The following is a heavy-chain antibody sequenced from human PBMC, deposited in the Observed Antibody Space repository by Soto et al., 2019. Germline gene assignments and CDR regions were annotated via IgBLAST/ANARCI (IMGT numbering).Heavy chain of an antibody. CDR1: GFTFTTYA. V-gene: IGHV3-23*01. Sequence: PGGSLRLSCAASGFTFTTYAMSWVRQAPGKGLEWVSVIVAGGGVTYYADSVKGRFTISRDNAKSTLYLQMNSLRAEDTAVYYYAKDLGGGWRSWVNWGQGT. D-gene: IGHD6-19*01. CDR2: IVAGGGVT. J-gene: IGHJ4*02. CDR3: AKDLGGGWRSWVN.